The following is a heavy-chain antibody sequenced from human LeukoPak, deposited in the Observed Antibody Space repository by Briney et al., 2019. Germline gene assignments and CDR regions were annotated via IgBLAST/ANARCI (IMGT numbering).Heavy chain of an antibody. V-gene: IGHV4-59*02. CDR2: IYHSGST. J-gene: IGHJ3*02. CDR3: VLYCSSTRCTTFDI. D-gene: IGHD2-2*01. Sequence: SETLSLTCTVSGVSVDLYYWTWIRQPPGKGLEWIGYIYHSGSTDYNTSLKSRVNISIDGSKNQVSLRLNSVTAADTAVYYCVLYCSSTRCTTFDIWGQGTMVTVSS. CDR1: GVSVDLYY.